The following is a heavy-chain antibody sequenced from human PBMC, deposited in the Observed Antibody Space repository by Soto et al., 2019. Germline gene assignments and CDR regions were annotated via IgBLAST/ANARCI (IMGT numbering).Heavy chain of an antibody. D-gene: IGHD3-3*01. CDR1: GGSISSSSYY. Sequence: SDTLSLTCTVSGGSISSSSYYWGWIRQPPGKGLEWIGSIYYSGSTYYNPSLKSRVTISVDTSKNQFSLKLSSVTAADTAVYYCARKYYDFWSGYYTHDYWGQGTLVTVSS. V-gene: IGHV4-39*01. J-gene: IGHJ4*02. CDR2: IYYSGST. CDR3: ARKYYDFWSGYYTHDY.